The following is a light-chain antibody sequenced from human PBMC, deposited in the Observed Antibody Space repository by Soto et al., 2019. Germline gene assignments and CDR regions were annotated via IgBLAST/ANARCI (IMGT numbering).Light chain of an antibody. Sequence: QSVLTQPPSASGSPGQSVTISCTGTSSDVGSNNLVSWYQKHPGKAHKLMIYEVSKRPSGVSNRFSGSKSGNTASLTISGLQAEDEADYYCCSYAGSSTSPYVFGTGTKATVL. CDR1: SSDVGSNNL. V-gene: IGLV2-23*02. J-gene: IGLJ1*01. CDR3: CSYAGSSTSPYV. CDR2: EVS.